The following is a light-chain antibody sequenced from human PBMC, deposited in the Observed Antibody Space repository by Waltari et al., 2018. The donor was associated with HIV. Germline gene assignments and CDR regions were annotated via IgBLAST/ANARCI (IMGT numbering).Light chain of an antibody. CDR1: QNLLYNSNKKNY. J-gene: IGKJ2*01. CDR2: WAS. CDR3: QQFYSVPYT. Sequence: DVVVTQSPHSLTVSVGERATLNSKSSQNLLYNSNKKNYLAWYQQKPGQRPKLLIYWASTRASGVPDRFSGSGSGTDFTLTISSLQTEDVAIYYCQQFYSVPYTFGQGTKLEIK. V-gene: IGKV4-1*01.